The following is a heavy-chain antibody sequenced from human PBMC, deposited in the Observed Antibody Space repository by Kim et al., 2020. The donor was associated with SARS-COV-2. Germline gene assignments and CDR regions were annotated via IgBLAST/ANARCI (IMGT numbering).Heavy chain of an antibody. Sequence: GGSLRLSCAASGFTFSSYAMHWVRQAPGKGLEWVAVISYDGSNKYYADSVKGRFTISRDNSKNTLYLQMNSLRAEDTAVYYCARDSGLDSPGYYYYGMDVWGQGTTVTVSS. CDR1: GFTFSSYA. D-gene: IGHD3-22*01. CDR3: ARDSGLDSPGYYYYGMDV. CDR2: ISYDGSNK. V-gene: IGHV3-30*04. J-gene: IGHJ6*02.